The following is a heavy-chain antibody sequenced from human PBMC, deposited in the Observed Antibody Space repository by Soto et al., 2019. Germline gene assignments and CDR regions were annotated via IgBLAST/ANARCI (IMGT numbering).Heavy chain of an antibody. CDR3: AVNGVVVVITRLGAFDI. Sequence: EVQLLESGGGLVQPGGSLRLSCAASGFTFSRYAMSWVRQAPGKGLEWVSAISGSGGSTYYADSVKGRFTISRDNSKNMLYLQMNSLRAEDTAVYYCAVNGVVVVITRLGAFDIWGQGTMVTVSS. CDR1: GFTFSRYA. J-gene: IGHJ3*02. V-gene: IGHV3-23*01. D-gene: IGHD3-22*01. CDR2: ISGSGGST.